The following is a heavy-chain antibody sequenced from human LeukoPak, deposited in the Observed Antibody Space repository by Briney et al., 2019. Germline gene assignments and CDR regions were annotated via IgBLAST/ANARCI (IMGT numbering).Heavy chain of an antibody. V-gene: IGHV3-21*04. CDR3: ARTTKEFDILTGYYFDY. CDR2: ISSSSSYI. D-gene: IGHD3-9*01. Sequence: GGSLRLSRAASGFTFSNYDMNWVRQAPGKGLEWVSSISSSSSYIYYADSVKGRFTISRDNAKNSLYLQMNSLRAVDTAVYYCARTTKEFDILTGYYFDYWGQGTLVTVSS. CDR1: GFTFSNYD. J-gene: IGHJ4*02.